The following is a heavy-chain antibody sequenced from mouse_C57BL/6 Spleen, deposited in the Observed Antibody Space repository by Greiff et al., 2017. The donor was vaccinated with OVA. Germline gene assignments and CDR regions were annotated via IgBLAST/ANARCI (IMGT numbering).Heavy chain of an antibody. CDR3: ARDGDYYGSSYWYFDV. Sequence: QVQLQQSGPELVKPGASVKISCKASGYAFSSSWMNWVKQRPGKGLEWIGRIYPGDGDTNYNGKFKGKATLTADKSSSTAYMQLSSLTSEDSAVYFCARDGDYYGSSYWYFDVWGTGTTVTVSS. J-gene: IGHJ1*03. D-gene: IGHD1-1*01. CDR1: GYAFSSSW. V-gene: IGHV1-82*01. CDR2: IYPGDGDT.